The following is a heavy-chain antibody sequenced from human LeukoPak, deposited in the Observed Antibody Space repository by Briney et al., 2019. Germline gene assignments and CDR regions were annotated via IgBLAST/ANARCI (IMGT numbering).Heavy chain of an antibody. CDR2: IIVGSGKT. V-gene: IGHV1-58*02. D-gene: IGHD1-26*01. CDR3: AAELYSGTYGRCCSFAF. Sequence: ASVKVSCKTSGFTFSNSAIQWVRQARGQRLEWIGWIIVGSGKTHYAQNIQERITITRDTSTNTAYMELNSLTSEDTAVYYCAAELYSGTYGRCCSFAFWGQGTLVTVSS. J-gene: IGHJ4*02. CDR1: GFTFSNSA.